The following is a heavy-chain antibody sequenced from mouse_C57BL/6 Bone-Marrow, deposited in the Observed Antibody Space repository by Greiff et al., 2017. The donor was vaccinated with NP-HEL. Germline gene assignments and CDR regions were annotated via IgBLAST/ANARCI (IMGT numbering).Heavy chain of an antibody. CDR3: ARQDPYYSTWFAY. V-gene: IGHV5-17*01. CDR1: GFTFSDYG. Sequence: EVKLMESGGGLVKPGGSLKLSCAASGFTFSDYGMHWVRQAPEKGLEWVAYISSGSSTIYYADTVKGRFTISRDNAKNTLFLQMTSLRSEDTAMYYCARQDPYYSTWFAYWGQGTLVTVSA. J-gene: IGHJ3*01. D-gene: IGHD2-12*01. CDR2: ISSGSSTI.